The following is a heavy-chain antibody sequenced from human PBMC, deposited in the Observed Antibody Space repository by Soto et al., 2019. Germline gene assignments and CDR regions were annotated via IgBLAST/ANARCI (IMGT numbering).Heavy chain of an antibody. CDR1: GFALSGGEVG. V-gene: IGHV2-5*01. J-gene: IGHJ4*02. CDR3: AHRVDFPSGYRL. CDR2: IYWNDDK. D-gene: IGHD3-3*01. Sequence: SCPPLVNPTQTLTLTCTFSGFALSGGEVGVGWIRQPPGKALEWLALIYWNDDKRYRPSLRNRLSITKDTSKNQVVLTMTNVDPVDTATYYWAHRVDFPSGYRLWGPGTLVTVYS.